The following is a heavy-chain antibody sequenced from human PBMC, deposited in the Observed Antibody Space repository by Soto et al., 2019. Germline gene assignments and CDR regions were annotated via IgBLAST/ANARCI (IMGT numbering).Heavy chain of an antibody. CDR1: GFTFSSYA. Sequence: GGSLRLSCAASGFTFSSYAMSWVRQPPGRGLGWVSAISGSGGSTYYADSVKGRFTISRDNSKNTLYLQMNSLRADDTAVYYCAKSKTDFWSGYSNFDYWGQGTLVTVSS. V-gene: IGHV3-23*01. CDR2: ISGSGGST. J-gene: IGHJ4*02. CDR3: AKSKTDFWSGYSNFDY. D-gene: IGHD3-3*01.